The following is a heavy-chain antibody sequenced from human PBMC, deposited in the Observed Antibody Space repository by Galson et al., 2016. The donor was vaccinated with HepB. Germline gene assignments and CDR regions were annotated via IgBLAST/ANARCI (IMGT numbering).Heavy chain of an antibody. Sequence: SVKVSCKASGGTFNSYAISWVRQAPGQGLEWVGGIIPMFGTAHYAQNFQGRVTITADESTSTAYMELSSLRSEDTAMYYCARRGYYYDSNALGPTYYGMDVWGQGTTVTVSS. CDR1: GGTFNSYA. CDR2: IIPMFGTA. CDR3: ARRGYYYDSNALGPTYYGMDV. D-gene: IGHD3-22*01. V-gene: IGHV1-69*13. J-gene: IGHJ6*02.